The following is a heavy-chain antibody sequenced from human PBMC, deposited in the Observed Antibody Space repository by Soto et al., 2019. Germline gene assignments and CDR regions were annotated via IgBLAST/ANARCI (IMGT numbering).Heavy chain of an antibody. Sequence: QVHLVQSGAEVKKPGASVKVSCKASGYTFTTYAMHWVRQAPGQRLEWMGWINTGNGKTKYSPKFQGRVTITRDTSATTAYMELSSLRSEDTAVYYCARDSPTGPHLYCGGDCSIDPWGQGTLVTVSS. CDR2: INTGNGKT. D-gene: IGHD2-21*02. CDR3: ARDSPTGPHLYCGGDCSIDP. CDR1: GYTFTTYA. J-gene: IGHJ5*02. V-gene: IGHV1-3*04.